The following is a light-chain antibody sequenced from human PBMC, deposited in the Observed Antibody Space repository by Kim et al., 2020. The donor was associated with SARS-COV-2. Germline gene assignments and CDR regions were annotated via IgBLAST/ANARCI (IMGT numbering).Light chain of an antibody. CDR3: NSYTSTTNLI. CDR2: DVT. V-gene: IGLV2-14*01. CDR1: SSDIGAYTY. J-gene: IGLJ2*01. Sequence: QSALTQPASVSGSPGQSITISCTGTSSDIGAYTYVSWYQQHPGRAPKLILYDVTKRPSGVSNRFSGSKSGNTASLYISGLQPEDEADYYCNSYTSTTNLIFGGGTKLTVL.